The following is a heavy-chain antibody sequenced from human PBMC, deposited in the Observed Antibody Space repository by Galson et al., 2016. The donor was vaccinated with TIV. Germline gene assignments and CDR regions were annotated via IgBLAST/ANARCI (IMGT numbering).Heavy chain of an antibody. CDR2: IWFDGSEK. D-gene: IGHD2-21*01. J-gene: IGHJ6*02. CDR1: GFTFNTYY. V-gene: IGHV3-33*01. CDR3: ARERLVVERAYYYYSGLDV. Sequence: SLRLSCAASGFTFNTYYMHWVRQAPGKGLEWVAVIWFDGSEKYYADSLRGRFTISRDNSKNALYLRINSLRAEDTAVYYCARERLVVERAYYYYSGLDVWGQGTTVTVPS.